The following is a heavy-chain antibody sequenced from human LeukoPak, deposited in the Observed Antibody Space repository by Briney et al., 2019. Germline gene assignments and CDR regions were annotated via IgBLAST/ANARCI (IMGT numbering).Heavy chain of an antibody. CDR2: ISYDGSNK. CDR3: AKDTNVGVPIAAALLPMDY. CDR1: GFTFSSYG. Sequence: GGSLRLSCAASGFTFSSYGMHWDRQAPGKGLEWVAVISYDGSNKYYADSVKGRFTISRDNSKNTLYLQMNSLRAEDTAVYYCAKDTNVGVPIAAALLPMDYWGQGTLVTVSS. D-gene: IGHD6-13*01. J-gene: IGHJ4*02. V-gene: IGHV3-30*18.